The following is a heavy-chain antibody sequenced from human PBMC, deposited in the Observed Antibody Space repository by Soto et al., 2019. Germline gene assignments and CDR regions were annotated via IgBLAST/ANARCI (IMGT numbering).Heavy chain of an antibody. CDR2: VSGSGTV. J-gene: IGHJ4*02. Sequence: SETLSLTCSVSRTASSSSYWSWIRRPPGKGLEWIGYVSGSGTVSYNPSLKSRVTISADASKNQVSLRLTSVTAADTAVYYCARDQVGFDYWGPGIMVTVSS. CDR3: ARDQVGFDY. CDR1: RTASSSSY. V-gene: IGHV4-59*01.